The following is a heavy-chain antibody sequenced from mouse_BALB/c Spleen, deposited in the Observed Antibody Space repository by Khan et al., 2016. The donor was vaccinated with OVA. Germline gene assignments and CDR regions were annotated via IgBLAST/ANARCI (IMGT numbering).Heavy chain of an antibody. D-gene: IGHD1-1*01. Sequence: QVQLQQPGAELVKPGASVKLSCKASGYPLTSYWLHWVKQRPGQGLEWIGEIDPSDSYTNYNQKFKGKATVTVDKSSSTTYMQLSSLTSEDSAVYYCVRSVHYGSSTGFAYWGQGTLVTVSA. J-gene: IGHJ3*01. V-gene: IGHV1-69*02. CDR1: GYPLTSYW. CDR3: VRSVHYGSSTGFAY. CDR2: IDPSDSYT.